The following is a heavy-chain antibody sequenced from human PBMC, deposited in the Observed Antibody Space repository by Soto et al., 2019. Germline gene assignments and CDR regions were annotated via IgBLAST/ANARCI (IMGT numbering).Heavy chain of an antibody. D-gene: IGHD3-22*01. J-gene: IGHJ5*02. CDR2: ISSSSSTI. CDR1: GITFSSYS. CDR3: ARVPYYDSSGYPFDP. Sequence: GGSLRLSCAASGITFSSYSTNWVRQAPGKGLEWVSYISSSSSTIYYADSVKGRFTISRDNAKNSLYLQMNSLRDEDTAVYYCARVPYYDSSGYPFDPWGQGTLVTVSS. V-gene: IGHV3-48*02.